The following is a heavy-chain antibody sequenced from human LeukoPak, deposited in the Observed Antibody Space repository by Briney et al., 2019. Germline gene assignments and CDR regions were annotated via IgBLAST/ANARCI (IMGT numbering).Heavy chain of an antibody. CDR1: GFTFSNHA. CDR2: IRPSGGAT. Sequence: GGSLRLSCAASGFTFSNHAMSWVRQSQGKGLEWVSSIRPSGGATYYADAVKGRFTISRDNAKNSLYLQMNSLRAEDTAVYYCAREGTQMVINWGQGTLVTVSS. V-gene: IGHV3-23*01. D-gene: IGHD3-22*01. J-gene: IGHJ4*02. CDR3: AREGTQMVIN.